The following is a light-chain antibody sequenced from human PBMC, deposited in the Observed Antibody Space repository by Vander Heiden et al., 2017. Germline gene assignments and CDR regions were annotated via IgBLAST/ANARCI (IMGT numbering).Light chain of an antibody. CDR1: QSVTSSY. Sequence: VLTQSPGPLSLSPGERATLSCRASQSVTSSYLAWYQQKPGQAPRLLIYGASNRATGIPDRFSGSGSGKDFTLTISRLEPEDFAVYFCQQYGSSPLTFGGGTKVEIK. CDR2: GAS. V-gene: IGKV3-20*01. CDR3: QQYGSSPLT. J-gene: IGKJ4*01.